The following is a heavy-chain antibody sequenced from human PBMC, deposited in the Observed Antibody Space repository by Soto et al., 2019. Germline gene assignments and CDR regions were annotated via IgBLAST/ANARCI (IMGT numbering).Heavy chain of an antibody. V-gene: IGHV4-39*01. CDR3: DGIRGLCTVSAFLLNRFSDL. Sequence: WMRQPPGKGLEWIASFFIGGHTYYTPSLKSRVTTSVDTSKNQFSLKLSSVTAAVFFFQAEDGIRGLCTVSAFLLNRFSDL. J-gene: IGHJ2*01. CDR2: FFIGGHT. D-gene: IGHD2-15*01.